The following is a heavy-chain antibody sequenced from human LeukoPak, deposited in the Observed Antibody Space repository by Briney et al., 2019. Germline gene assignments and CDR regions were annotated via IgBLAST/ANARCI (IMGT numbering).Heavy chain of an antibody. CDR2: IQYDGSNK. CDR1: GFTFSSYG. V-gene: IGHV3-30*02. Sequence: PGGSLRLSCAASGFTFSSYGMHWVRQAPGKGLEWVTFIQYDGSNKYYADSVKRRFTISRDNSKNTLYLQMNSLRVEDTAVYYCRDPFDYWGQGTLVTVSS. CDR3: RDPFDY. J-gene: IGHJ4*02.